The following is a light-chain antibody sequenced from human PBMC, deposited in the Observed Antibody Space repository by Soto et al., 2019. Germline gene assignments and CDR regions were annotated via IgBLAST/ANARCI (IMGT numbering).Light chain of an antibody. Sequence: QSVLTQPPSASGSPGQSVTISCTGTSSDVGGSDYVSWYQQHSGKAPTLIIYEVIKRPSGVPDRFSGSKSGNTASLTVSGLQAEDEADYYCSSYVDRQNWKVFGGGTQLTVL. V-gene: IGLV2-8*01. CDR1: SSDVGGSDY. CDR2: EVI. J-gene: IGLJ2*01. CDR3: SSYVDRQNWKV.